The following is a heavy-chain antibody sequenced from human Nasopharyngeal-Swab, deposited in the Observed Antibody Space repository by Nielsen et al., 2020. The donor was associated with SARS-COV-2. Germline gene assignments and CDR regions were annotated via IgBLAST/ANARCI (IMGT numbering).Heavy chain of an antibody. CDR3: TRNLRYFDWFDY. CDR1: GFRFGTYW. J-gene: IGHJ5*01. CDR2: INDDGSST. V-gene: IGHV3-74*01. Sequence: ETLSLTCAASGFRFGTYWMHWVRQAPGEGLMWVSQINDDGSSTNYADSVKGRFAISRDNTKNTLYLQMHSLRAEDTAVYFCTRNLRYFDWFDYWGQGTLVTVSS. D-gene: IGHD4-17*01.